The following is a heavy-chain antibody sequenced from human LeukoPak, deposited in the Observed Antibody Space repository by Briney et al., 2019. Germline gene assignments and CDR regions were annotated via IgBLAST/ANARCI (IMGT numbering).Heavy chain of an antibody. CDR2: IYYSGST. D-gene: IGHD3-10*01. V-gene: IGHV4-39*01. CDR1: GASITRSTYY. Sequence: SETLSLTGTVSGASITRSTYYWGWIRQPPGKGLEWIGCIYYSGSTYYNPSLKSRVTLSIGTSKSQFSLRLSSVTAADTAVYYCARQDFGSGILPGYWGQGTLVTVSS. J-gene: IGHJ4*02. CDR3: ARQDFGSGILPGY.